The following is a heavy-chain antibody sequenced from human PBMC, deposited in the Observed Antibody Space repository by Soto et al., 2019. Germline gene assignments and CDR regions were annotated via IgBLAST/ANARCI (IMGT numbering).Heavy chain of an antibody. D-gene: IGHD3-22*01. CDR1: GYTFTSYY. CDR3: ASPKAYDSSGYPLDY. Sequence: ASVKVSCKASGYTFTSYYMHWVRQAPGQGLEWMGIINPSGGSTSYAQKFQGRVTMTRETSTGTVYMELSSLRSEDTAVYYCASPKAYDSSGYPLDYWGQGTLVTVSS. CDR2: INPSGGST. J-gene: IGHJ4*02. V-gene: IGHV1-46*01.